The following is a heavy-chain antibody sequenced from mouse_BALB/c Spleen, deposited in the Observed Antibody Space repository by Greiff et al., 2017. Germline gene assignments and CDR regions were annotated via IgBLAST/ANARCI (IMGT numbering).Heavy chain of an antibody. CDR1: GFTFSSFG. D-gene: IGHD1-2*01. Sequence: EVNVVESGGGLVQPGGSRKLSCAASGFTFSSFGMHWVRQAPEKGLEWVAYISSGSSTIYYADTVKGRFTISRDNPKNTLFLQMTSLRSEDTAMYYCARLLRLHDAMDYWGQGTSVTVSS. CDR2: ISSGSSTI. J-gene: IGHJ4*01. V-gene: IGHV5-17*02. CDR3: ARLLRLHDAMDY.